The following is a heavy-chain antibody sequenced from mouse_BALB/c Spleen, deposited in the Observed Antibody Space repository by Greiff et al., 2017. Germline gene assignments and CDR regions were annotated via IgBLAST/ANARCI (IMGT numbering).Heavy chain of an antibody. CDR2: ISYSGST. CDR1: GDSITSGY. J-gene: IGHJ4*01. CDR3: ARRRIYYDYAYAMDY. V-gene: IGHV3-8*02. Sequence: EVKLVESGPSLVKPSQTLSLTCSVTGDSITSGYWNWIRKFPGNKLEYMGYISYSGSTYYNPSLKSRISITRDTSKNQYYLQLNSVTTEDTATYYCARRRIYYDYAYAMDYWGQGTSVTVSS. D-gene: IGHD2-4*01.